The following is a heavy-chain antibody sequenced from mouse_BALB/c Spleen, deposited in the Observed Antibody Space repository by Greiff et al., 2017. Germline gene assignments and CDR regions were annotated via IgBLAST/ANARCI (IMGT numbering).Heavy chain of an antibody. CDR2: ISSGGSYT. V-gene: IGHV5-6*01. CDR3: AREATTAYYAMDY. Sequence: EVNVVESGGDLVKPGGSLKLSCAASGFTFSSYGMSWVRQTPDKRLEWVATISSGGSYTYYPDSVKGRFTISRDNAKNTLYLQMSSLKSEDTAMYYCAREATTAYYAMDYWGQGTSVTVSS. J-gene: IGHJ4*01. D-gene: IGHD1-2*01. CDR1: GFTFSSYG.